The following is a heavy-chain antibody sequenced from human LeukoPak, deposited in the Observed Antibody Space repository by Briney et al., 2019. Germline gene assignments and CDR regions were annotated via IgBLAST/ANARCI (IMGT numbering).Heavy chain of an antibody. CDR1: GFTFGHYW. Sequence: GGSLRLSCAASGFTFGHYWMDWVRQAPGKGLEWVGHIKEDGSRQYYVDSVKGRFTISRDNAKNTLYLQMNSLRAEDTAVYYCAREGSSSSGRYFDYWGQGTLVTVSS. V-gene: IGHV3-7*01. J-gene: IGHJ4*02. CDR3: AREGSSSSGRYFDY. D-gene: IGHD6-6*01. CDR2: IKEDGSRQ.